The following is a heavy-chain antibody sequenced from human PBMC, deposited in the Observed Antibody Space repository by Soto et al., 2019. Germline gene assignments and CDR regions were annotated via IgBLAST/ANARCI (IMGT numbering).Heavy chain of an antibody. J-gene: IGHJ3*02. CDR2: IYYSGST. V-gene: IGHV4-59*01. D-gene: IGHD1-26*01. Sequence: NLSETLSLTCTVSGGSISSYYWSWIRQPPGKGLEWIGYIYYSGSTNYNPSLKSRVTISVDTSKNQFSLRLSSVTAADTAVYYCARDIVGATMDAFDIWGQGTMVTVSS. CDR1: GGSISSYY. CDR3: ARDIVGATMDAFDI.